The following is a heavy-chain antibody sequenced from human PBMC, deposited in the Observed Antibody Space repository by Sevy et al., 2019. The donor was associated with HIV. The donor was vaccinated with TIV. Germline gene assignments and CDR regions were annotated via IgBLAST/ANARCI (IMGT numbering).Heavy chain of an antibody. CDR3: ARVGAEEGGY. V-gene: IGHV3-21*01. Sequence: GGSLRLSCAASGFTFSSYSMNWVRQAPGKGLEWVSSISSSSSYIYYAGSVKGRFTISRDNAKNSLYLQMNSLRAEDTAVYYCARVGAEEGGYWGQGTLVTVSS. J-gene: IGHJ4*02. CDR1: GFTFSSYS. D-gene: IGHD3-10*01. CDR2: ISSSSSYI.